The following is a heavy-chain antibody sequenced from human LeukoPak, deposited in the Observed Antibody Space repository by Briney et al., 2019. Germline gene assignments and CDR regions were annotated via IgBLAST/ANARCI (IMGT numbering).Heavy chain of an antibody. J-gene: IGHJ4*02. CDR1: GFTFSNYW. Sequence: PGGSLRLSCAASGFTFSNYWMSWVRQAPGKGLEWVANIKGDGSEIYYVDSVKGRFTISRDNAKNSLYLQMNRLRVEDTAVYYGVRGVYWGQGTLVTVSS. CDR2: IKGDGSEI. V-gene: IGHV3-7*01. CDR3: VRGVY.